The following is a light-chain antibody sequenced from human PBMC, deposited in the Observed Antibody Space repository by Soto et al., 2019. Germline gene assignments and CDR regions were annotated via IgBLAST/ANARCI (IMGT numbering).Light chain of an antibody. Sequence: SALPQPRSVSGSPGQSVTISCTGTSSDVGGYNYVSWYQQYPGKAPKVMIYAVTRRPSGVPDRIPGSKSGNTASLTISGLQAEDEADYYCCSYAGSYTHYVFGTGTKVTVL. CDR2: AVT. V-gene: IGLV2-11*01. CDR3: CSYAGSYTHYV. CDR1: SSDVGGYNY. J-gene: IGLJ1*01.